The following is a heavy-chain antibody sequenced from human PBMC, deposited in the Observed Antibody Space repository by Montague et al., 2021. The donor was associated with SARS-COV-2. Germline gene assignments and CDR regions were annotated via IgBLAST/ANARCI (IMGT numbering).Heavy chain of an antibody. D-gene: IGHD6-13*01. Sequence: SLRLSCAASGFTFNDYAMHWVRQAPGKGLEWVSLIGGSGGTTYYADSVKGRFTISSDNGKNSLYLQMNSLRTEDTALYYCAKDGTRGRSWIGYYYYYGMDVWGQGTTVTVSS. J-gene: IGHJ6*02. CDR3: AKDGTRGRSWIGYYYYYGMDV. V-gene: IGHV3-43*02. CDR2: IGGSGGTT. CDR1: GFTFNDYA.